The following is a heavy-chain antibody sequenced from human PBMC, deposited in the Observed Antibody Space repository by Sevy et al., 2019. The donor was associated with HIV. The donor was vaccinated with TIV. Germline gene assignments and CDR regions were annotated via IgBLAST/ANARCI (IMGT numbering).Heavy chain of an antibody. CDR3: AKGPFRQPTTFDY. Sequence: GGSLRLSCAASGFTFSSYAMHWVRQAPGKGLEWVSAISGSGGSTYYADSVKGRFTISRDNSKNTLYLQMNSLRAEDTAVYYCAKGPFRQPTTFDYWGQGTLVTVSS. V-gene: IGHV3-23*01. D-gene: IGHD6-13*01. CDR1: GFTFSSYA. J-gene: IGHJ4*02. CDR2: ISGSGGST.